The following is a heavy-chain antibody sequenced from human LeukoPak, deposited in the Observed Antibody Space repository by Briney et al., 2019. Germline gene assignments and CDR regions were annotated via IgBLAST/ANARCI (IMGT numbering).Heavy chain of an antibody. CDR3: ATSTPASYGYFDY. V-gene: IGHV3-53*01. CDR1: GFTINRNY. Sequence: GGSLTLSCAASGFTINRNYMSWVRQAPGKGLEWLSHIYIGGNTYYADSVKGRFTISRDSSKNTVYPQMNRLRAEDTAVYYCATSTPASYGYFDYWGQGTLVTVSS. CDR2: IYIGGNT. D-gene: IGHD2-21*01. J-gene: IGHJ4*02.